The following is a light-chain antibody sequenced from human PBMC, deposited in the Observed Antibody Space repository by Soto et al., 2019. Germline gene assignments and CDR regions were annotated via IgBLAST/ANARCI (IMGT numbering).Light chain of an antibody. CDR1: QSISSY. Sequence: DIQMTQSPSSLSASVGDRVTITCRASQSISSYLNWYQQKPGKAPKLLIYAASSLQSGVPSRFSGSGSGTDFTITISSLQPEDYATYYYQQSYSTPPWTFGQGTKVEIK. V-gene: IGKV1-39*01. J-gene: IGKJ1*01. CDR2: AAS. CDR3: QQSYSTPPWT.